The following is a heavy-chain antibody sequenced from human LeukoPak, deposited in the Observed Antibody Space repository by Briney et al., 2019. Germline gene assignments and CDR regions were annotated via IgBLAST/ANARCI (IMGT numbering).Heavy chain of an antibody. CDR3: ARSTYSSSRYQGPRYHYYGLDV. Sequence: SETLSLTCAVYGGSFSGYYWSWIRQPPGNGLEWIGEINHSGSTNYNPSLKSRVTISVDTSKNQFSLKLSSVTAADTAVYYCARSTYSSSRYQGPRYHYYGLDVWGQGTTVTVSS. CDR1: GGSFSGYY. CDR2: INHSGST. V-gene: IGHV4-34*01. D-gene: IGHD6-13*01. J-gene: IGHJ6*02.